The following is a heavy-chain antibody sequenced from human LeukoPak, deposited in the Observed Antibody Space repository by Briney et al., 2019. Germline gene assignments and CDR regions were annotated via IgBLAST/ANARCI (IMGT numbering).Heavy chain of an antibody. J-gene: IGHJ6*04. V-gene: IGHV4-34*01. CDR2: INHSGST. CDR1: GGSFSGYY. CDR3: ARGRSSYGMDV. Sequence: PSETLSLTCDVYGGSFSGYYWSWIRQPPGKGLEWIGEINHSGSTNYNPSLKSRVTISVDTSKNQCSLKLSSVTAADTAVYYCARGRSSYGMDVWGKGTTVTVSS.